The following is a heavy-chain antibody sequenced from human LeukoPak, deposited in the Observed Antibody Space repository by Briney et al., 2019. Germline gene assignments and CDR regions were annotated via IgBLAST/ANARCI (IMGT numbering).Heavy chain of an antibody. V-gene: IGHV3-74*01. CDR3: ATYRQVLLPFES. CDR1: GFTFSSYW. Sequence: PGGSLRLSCAASGFTFSSYWMHWVRQAPGKGLVWVSRINSDGSSTNYADSVKGRFTISRDNAKNTLHLQMNSLRAEDTAIYYCATYRQVLLPFESWGQGTLVTVSS. CDR2: INSDGSST. D-gene: IGHD2-8*02. J-gene: IGHJ4*02.